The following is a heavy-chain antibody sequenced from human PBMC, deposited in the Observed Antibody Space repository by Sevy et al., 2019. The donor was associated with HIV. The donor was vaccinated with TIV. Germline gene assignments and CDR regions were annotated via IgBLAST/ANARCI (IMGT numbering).Heavy chain of an antibody. J-gene: IGHJ3*02. CDR1: AFSLSNYY. CDR2: IKQGGNEQ. CDR3: AREGVIYDDDGRDFDDSFDI. D-gene: IGHD2-21*01. Sequence: GGSLRLSCAASAFSLSNYYMTWVRQAPGKGLEWVANIKQGGNEQFYLESVKGRFTISRDDSKNSVYLQMTSLRAEDLAVYYCAREGVIYDDDGRDFDDSFDIWGHGTMVTVSS. V-gene: IGHV3-7*01.